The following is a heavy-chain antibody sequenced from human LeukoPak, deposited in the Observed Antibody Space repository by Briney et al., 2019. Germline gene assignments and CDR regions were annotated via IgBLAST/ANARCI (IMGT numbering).Heavy chain of an antibody. V-gene: IGHV1-18*01. J-gene: IGHJ5*02. Sequence: ASVKVSCKASGYTFTSYGINWVRQAPGQALEWMGWISAYNGNTNYAQKLQVRVTMTTDTSTSTAYMELRSLRSDDTAVYYCARNTGYCSSNSCYDWFDPWGQGTLVTVSS. CDR3: ARNTGYCSSNSCYDWFDP. CDR2: ISAYNGNT. D-gene: IGHD2-2*01. CDR1: GYTFTSYG.